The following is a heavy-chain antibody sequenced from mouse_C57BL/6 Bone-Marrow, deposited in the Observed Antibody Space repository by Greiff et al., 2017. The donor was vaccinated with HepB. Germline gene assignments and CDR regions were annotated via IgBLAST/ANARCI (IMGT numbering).Heavy chain of an antibody. D-gene: IGHD1-1*01. CDR2: IDPNRGGT. CDR3: AREDYGWYFDV. CDR1: GYTFTSYW. V-gene: IGHV1-72*01. Sequence: QVQLQQPGAELVKPGASVKLSCKASGYTFTSYWMHWVKQRPGRGLEWIGRIDPNRGGTKYNEKFKSKATLTVDKPSSTAYMQRSSLTSEDSAVYCCAREDYGWYFDVWGTGTTVTVSS. J-gene: IGHJ1*03.